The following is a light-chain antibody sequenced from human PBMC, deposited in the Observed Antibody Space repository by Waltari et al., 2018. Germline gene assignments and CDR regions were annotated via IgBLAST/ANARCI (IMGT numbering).Light chain of an antibody. CDR3: HQHTKSLWT. V-gene: IGKV3-15*01. CDR2: GAS. CDR1: QNVSTN. J-gene: IGKJ1*01. Sequence: TVVTQSPATLSLSPGERATLSCRASQNVSTNIAWFQQRSGQAPRLLIYGASTRTTETTPRCSGSGSGTNFTLTISSLQSEDFALYYCHQHTKSLWTFGQGTKVEV.